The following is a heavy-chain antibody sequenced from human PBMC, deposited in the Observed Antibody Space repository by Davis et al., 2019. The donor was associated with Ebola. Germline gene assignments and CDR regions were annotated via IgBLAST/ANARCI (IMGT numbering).Heavy chain of an antibody. V-gene: IGHV1-18*01. D-gene: IGHD6-6*01. CDR3: ASDSPSIAARREYYYYGMDV. Sequence: ASVKVSCKASGYTFTSYGISWVRQAPGQGLEWMGWISAYNGNTNYAQKLQGSVTMTTDTYTSTAYMELRSLRSDDTAVYYCASDSPSIAARREYYYYGMDVWGQGTTVTVSS. J-gene: IGHJ6*02. CDR1: GYTFTSYG. CDR2: ISAYNGNT.